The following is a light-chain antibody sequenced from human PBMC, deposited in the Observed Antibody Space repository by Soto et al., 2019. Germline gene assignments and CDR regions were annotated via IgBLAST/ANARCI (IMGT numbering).Light chain of an antibody. V-gene: IGLV4-69*01. CDR2: LNSDGSH. J-gene: IGLJ2*01. CDR3: QTWGAAIVV. Sequence: QLVLTQSPSTSASLGASVKLTCTLSSGHNSYAIAWHQQQPEKGPRYLMKLNSDGSHSKGDGISDRFSGSSSGAERYLTISSLQSEDEADYYCQTWGAAIVVFGGGTKVTVL. CDR1: SGHNSYA.